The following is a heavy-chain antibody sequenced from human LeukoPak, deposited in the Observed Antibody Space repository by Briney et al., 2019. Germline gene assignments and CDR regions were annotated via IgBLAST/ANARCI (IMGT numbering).Heavy chain of an antibody. Sequence: SETLSLTCTVSGGSISSSSYYWGWIRQPPGKGLEWIGSIYYSGSTYYNPSLKSRVTISVDTSKNQFSLKLSSVTAADTAVYYCARDRGRGYDLNELDYWGQGTLVTVSS. J-gene: IGHJ4*02. CDR2: IYYSGST. CDR3: ARDRGRGYDLNELDY. CDR1: GGSISSSSYY. D-gene: IGHD5-12*01. V-gene: IGHV4-39*02.